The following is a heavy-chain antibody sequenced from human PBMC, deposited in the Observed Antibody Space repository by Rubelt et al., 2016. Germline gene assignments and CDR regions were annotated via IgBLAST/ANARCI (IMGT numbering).Heavy chain of an antibody. Sequence: QVQPQQWGAGLLKPSETLSLTCAVYGGSFSGYYWSWIRQPPGKGLEWIGEINHSGSTNYNPSLKRRVTISVDTSKNQFSLKLSSVTAADTAVYYCARGGLTTVTTGSDFDYWGQGTLVTVSS. J-gene: IGHJ4*02. CDR1: GGSFSGYY. D-gene: IGHD4-11*01. CDR2: INHSGST. V-gene: IGHV4-34*01. CDR3: ARGGLTTVTTGSDFDY.